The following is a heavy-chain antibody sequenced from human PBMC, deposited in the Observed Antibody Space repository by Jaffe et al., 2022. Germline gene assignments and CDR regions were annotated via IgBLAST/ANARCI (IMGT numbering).Heavy chain of an antibody. J-gene: IGHJ3*02. V-gene: IGHV3-48*01. CDR1: GFTFRSYM. CDR3: AREHPAYYDILTAVPRGAFDI. Sequence: EVQLVESGGGLVQPGGSLRLSCAASGFTFRSYMMNWVRQAPGKGLEWVSYISSSSSTISYADSVKGRFTISRDNAKNSLYLQMNSLRAEDTAVYYCAREHPAYYDILTAVPRGAFDIWGQGTMVTVSS. CDR2: ISSSSSTI. D-gene: IGHD3-9*01.